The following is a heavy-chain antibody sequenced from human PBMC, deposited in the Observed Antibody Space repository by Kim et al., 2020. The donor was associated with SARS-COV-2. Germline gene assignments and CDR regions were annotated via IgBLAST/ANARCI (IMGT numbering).Heavy chain of an antibody. CDR1: GDSISSFY. D-gene: IGHD4-17*01. Sequence: SETLSLTCTVSGDSISSFYWSWIRQPPGKGLEWIGYISYSGNTYYNPSLKSRVTISLDTSKNQFFLKLTSVTTADTAVYYCSRRETTISAFDIWGQGTKVTVSS. CDR2: ISYSGNT. V-gene: IGHV4-59*08. CDR3: SRRETTISAFDI. J-gene: IGHJ3*02.